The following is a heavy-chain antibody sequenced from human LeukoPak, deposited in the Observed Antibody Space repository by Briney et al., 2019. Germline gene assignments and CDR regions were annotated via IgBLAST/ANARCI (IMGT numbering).Heavy chain of an antibody. V-gene: IGHV3-23*01. J-gene: IGHJ2*01. CDR1: GLTFSSHG. CDR2: VSPSGDIT. CDR3: AKDIDWGRFDV. Sequence: GGSLRLSCAASGLTFSSHGMDWVRQAPGMGLEWVSGVSPSGDITYYADSVKGRFAISRDNSRNTVYFQLNSLRADDTAVYYCAKDIDWGRFDVWGRGTLVTVSS. D-gene: IGHD7-27*01.